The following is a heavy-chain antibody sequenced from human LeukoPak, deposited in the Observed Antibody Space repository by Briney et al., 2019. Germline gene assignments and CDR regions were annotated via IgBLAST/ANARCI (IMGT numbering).Heavy chain of an antibody. V-gene: IGHV3-7*01. CDR3: AKDYVLRFLEWQYYFDY. J-gene: IGHJ4*02. Sequence: PGGSLRLSCATSGFTFSNYWMSWVRRAPGKGLEWVANIKQDGSDKYYVDSVKGRFTISRDNAKNSLYLQMNTLRAEDTAVYYCAKDYVLRFLEWQYYFDYWGQGTLVTVSS. CDR2: IKQDGSDK. D-gene: IGHD3-3*01. CDR1: GFTFSNYW.